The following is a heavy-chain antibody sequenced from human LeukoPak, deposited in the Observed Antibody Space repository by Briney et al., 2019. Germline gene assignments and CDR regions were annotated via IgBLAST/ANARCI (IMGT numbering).Heavy chain of an antibody. CDR2: INPNSGGT. V-gene: IGHV1-2*02. J-gene: IGHJ4*02. CDR1: GYTFTGYY. D-gene: IGHD3-10*01. Sequence: GASVKVSCKASGYTFTGYYMHWVRQAPGQGLEWMGWINPNSGGTNYAQKFQGRVTMTRDTSISTAYVELSRLRSDDTAVYYCARGEGSAASSYYYGSGSYYTEPYYFDYWGQGTLVTVSS. CDR3: ARGEGSAASSYYYGSGSYYTEPYYFDY.